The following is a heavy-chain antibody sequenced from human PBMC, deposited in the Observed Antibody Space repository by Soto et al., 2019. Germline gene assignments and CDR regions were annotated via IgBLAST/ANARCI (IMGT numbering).Heavy chain of an antibody. V-gene: IGHV3-74*01. J-gene: IGHJ4*02. Sequence: EVQLVESGGGLVQPGGSLRLSCAASGFTFNNYWIHWVRQAPGKGLMWVSRIDGDGTNTDYADSVNGRFTISRDNAKNTVFLQMSSLRADDTAVYYCARVGFGCTGRSCYTGPYYFDYWGQGALVTVSS. CDR3: ARVGFGCTGRSCYTGPYYFDY. CDR2: IDGDGTNT. D-gene: IGHD2-8*02. CDR1: GFTFNNYW.